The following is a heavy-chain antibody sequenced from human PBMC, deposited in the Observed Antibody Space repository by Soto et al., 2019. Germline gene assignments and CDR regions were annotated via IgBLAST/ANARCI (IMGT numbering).Heavy chain of an antibody. J-gene: IGHJ4*02. CDR2: ISWNSGNK. V-gene: IGHV3-9*01. D-gene: IGHD2-21*02. CDR3: AKDISGGVVVTTFDY. CDR1: GFTFADYA. Sequence: PGGSLRLSCAASGFTFADYAMHWVRQAPGKGLEWVSGISWNSGNKGYADSVKGRFTISRDNAKNSLYLQMNSLRPEDTALYYCAKDISGGVVVTTFDYWGQGTLVTVSS.